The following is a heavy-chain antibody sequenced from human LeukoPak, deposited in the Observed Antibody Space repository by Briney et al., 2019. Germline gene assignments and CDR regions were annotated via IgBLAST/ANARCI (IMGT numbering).Heavy chain of an antibody. D-gene: IGHD5-24*01. V-gene: IGHV4-31*03. CDR3: ARYVEMATEDAFDI. J-gene: IGHJ3*02. CDR1: GGSISSGGYY. Sequence: SETLSLTCTVSGGSISSGGYYWSWIRQHPGKGLEWIGYIYYSGSTYYNPSLKSRVTISVDTSKNQFSQKLSSVTAADTAVYYCARYVEMATEDAFDIWGQGTMVTVSS. CDR2: IYYSGST.